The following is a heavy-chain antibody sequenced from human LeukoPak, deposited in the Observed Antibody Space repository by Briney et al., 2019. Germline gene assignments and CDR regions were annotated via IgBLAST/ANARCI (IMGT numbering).Heavy chain of an antibody. CDR2: IYTSGST. D-gene: IGHD3-22*01. CDR1: GGSISSGSYY. CDR3: ARSGYYYDSSGRNWFDP. Sequence: SETLSLTCTVSGGSISSGSYYWSWIRQPAGKGLEWIGRIYTSGSTNYNPSLKSRVTISVDTSKNQFSLKLNSVTAADTAVYYCARSGYYYDSSGRNWFDPWGQGTLVTVSS. J-gene: IGHJ5*02. V-gene: IGHV4-61*02.